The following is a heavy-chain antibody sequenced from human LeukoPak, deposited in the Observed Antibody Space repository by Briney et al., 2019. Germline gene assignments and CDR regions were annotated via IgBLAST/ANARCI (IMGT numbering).Heavy chain of an antibody. CDR2: ISGSGGST. CDR3: AKDPRAGSSEYSLDYYYYCMDV. D-gene: IGHD2-21*01. CDR1: GFTFSSYA. J-gene: IGHJ6*03. Sequence: PGGSLRLSCAASGFTFSSYAMSWVRQAPGKGLEWVSAISGSGGSTYYADSVKGRFTISRDNSKNTLYLQMNSLRAEDTAVYYCAKDPRAGSSEYSLDYYYYCMDVWGKGTTVTVSS. V-gene: IGHV3-23*01.